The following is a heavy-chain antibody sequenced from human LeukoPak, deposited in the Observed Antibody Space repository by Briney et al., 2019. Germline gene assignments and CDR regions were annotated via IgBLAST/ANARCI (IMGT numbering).Heavy chain of an antibody. CDR3: ARDTPAGDFEY. D-gene: IGHD6-19*01. J-gene: IGHJ4*02. CDR1: GLTFSAYA. V-gene: IGHV3-23*01. CDR2: IGESGGNT. Sequence: PGGSLRLSCATSGLTFSAYAMKWVRQAPNKALEWVSGIGESGGNTYYADSVKGRFTISRDNSKNTLYLQMNSLRAEDTAVYYCARDTPAGDFEYWGQGTLVTVSS.